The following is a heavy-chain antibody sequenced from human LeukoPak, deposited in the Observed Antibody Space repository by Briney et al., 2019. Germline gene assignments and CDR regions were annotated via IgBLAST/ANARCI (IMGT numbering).Heavy chain of an antibody. CDR3: ARQAYCSGTSCYPFDY. Sequence: KPSETLSLTCTVSRGSISNEFWSWIRQPPGKGLEWIGYIHYSGSTSYNPSLKSRVTISVDTSKNQFSLKLDSVTAADTAVYYCARQAYCSGTSCYPFDYWGQGTLVTVSS. CDR1: RGSISNEF. V-gene: IGHV4-59*08. CDR2: IHYSGST. D-gene: IGHD2-2*01. J-gene: IGHJ4*02.